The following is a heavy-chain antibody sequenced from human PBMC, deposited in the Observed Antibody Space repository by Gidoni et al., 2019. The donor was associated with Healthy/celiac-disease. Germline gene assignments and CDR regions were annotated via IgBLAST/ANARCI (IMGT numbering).Heavy chain of an antibody. Sequence: QLQLQESGPGLVKPSETLSLTCTVSGGSISSSSYYWGWIRQPPGKGLEWIGSIYYSGSTYYNPSLKSRVTISVDTSKNQFSLKLSSVTAADTAVYYCATLGAPRDLEYYFDYWGQGTLVTVSS. V-gene: IGHV4-39*01. CDR1: GGSISSSSYY. CDR3: ATLGAPRDLEYYFDY. J-gene: IGHJ4*02. CDR2: IYYSGST. D-gene: IGHD3-3*01.